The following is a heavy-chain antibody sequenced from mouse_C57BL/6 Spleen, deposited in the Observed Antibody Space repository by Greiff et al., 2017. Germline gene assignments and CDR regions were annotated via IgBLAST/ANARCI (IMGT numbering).Heavy chain of an antibody. J-gene: IGHJ3*01. CDR2: IDPSDSYT. Sequence: QVQLQQPGAELVMPGASVKLSCKASGYTFTSYWMHWVKQRPGQGLEWIGEIDPSDSYTNYNQKFKGKSTLTVNKSSRTAYMQLSSLTSEDSAVYYCARRGAQATPIAYWGQGTLVTVSA. V-gene: IGHV1-69*01. D-gene: IGHD3-2*02. CDR3: ARRGAQATPIAY. CDR1: GYTFTSYW.